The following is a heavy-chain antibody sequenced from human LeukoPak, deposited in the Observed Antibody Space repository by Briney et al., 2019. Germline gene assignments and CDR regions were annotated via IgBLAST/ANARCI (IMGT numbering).Heavy chain of an antibody. D-gene: IGHD1-26*01. Sequence: GRSLRLSCAASGFTFSSYGMYWVRQAPGKGLEWVAVISYDGSNKYYADSVKGRFTISRDNSKNTVYLQMSSLREEDTAVYYCARGGHSGSFSPEDFWGQGTLVTVSS. CDR1: GFTFSSYG. V-gene: IGHV3-30*03. CDR2: ISYDGSNK. J-gene: IGHJ4*02. CDR3: ARGGHSGSFSPEDF.